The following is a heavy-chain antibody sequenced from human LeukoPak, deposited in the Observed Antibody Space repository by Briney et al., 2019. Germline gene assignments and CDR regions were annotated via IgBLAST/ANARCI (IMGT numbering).Heavy chain of an antibody. CDR1: GFTVSYNY. Sequence: GGSLRLSCAASGFTVSYNYMSWDRQAPGKGLEWVSAMYSGGDTYYADSVKGRFTFSRDISKNTLYLQMNGLRTEDTAMYYCARDAPQVPAAGVLASWGQGTLATVSS. CDR2: MYSGGDT. CDR3: ARDAPQVPAAGVLAS. D-gene: IGHD6-13*01. V-gene: IGHV3-53*01. J-gene: IGHJ5*02.